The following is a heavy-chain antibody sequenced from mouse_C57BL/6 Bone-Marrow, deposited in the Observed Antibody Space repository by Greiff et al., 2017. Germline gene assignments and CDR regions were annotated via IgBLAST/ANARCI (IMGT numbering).Heavy chain of an antibody. D-gene: IGHD2-4*01. J-gene: IGHJ3*01. V-gene: IGHV14-2*01. CDR3: ASCDYDAAWFAY. CDR1: GFNIKDYY. CDR2: IDPEDGET. Sequence: VQLQQSGAELVKPGASVKLSCTASGFNIKDYYMHWVKQRTEQGLEWIGRIDPEDGETKYAPKFQGKANITSDTSSNTAYLQLISLTAEDSAVYYCASCDYDAAWFAYWGQGTLVTVSA.